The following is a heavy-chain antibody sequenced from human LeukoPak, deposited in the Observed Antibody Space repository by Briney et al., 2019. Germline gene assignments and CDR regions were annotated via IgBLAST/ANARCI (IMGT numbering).Heavy chain of an antibody. J-gene: IGHJ4*02. D-gene: IGHD6-19*01. CDR3: ARVGEAVAGTLSTTDFDY. CDR1: GYTFTGYY. Sequence: GASVKVSCKASGYTFTGYYMHWVRQAPGQGLEWMGWINPNSGGTNYAQKFKGRVTMTRDTSISTAYMELSRLRSDDTAVYYCARVGEAVAGTLSTTDFDYWGQGTLVTVSS. V-gene: IGHV1-2*02. CDR2: INPNSGGT.